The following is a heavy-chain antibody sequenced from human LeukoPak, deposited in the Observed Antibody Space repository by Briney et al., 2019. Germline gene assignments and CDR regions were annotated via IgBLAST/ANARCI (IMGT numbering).Heavy chain of an antibody. D-gene: IGHD6-13*01. V-gene: IGHV1-69*01. Sequence: SVKVSCKASGGTFSSYAIIWVRQAPGQGLEWMGGIIPMFGTGNYAQKFQGRLTITADESTSTAYMELSSLRSEDTAVYYCARAGRKLPSSSWYGDFDYWGQGTLVTVSS. CDR2: IIPMFGTG. CDR3: ARAGRKLPSSSWYGDFDY. CDR1: GGTFSSYA. J-gene: IGHJ4*02.